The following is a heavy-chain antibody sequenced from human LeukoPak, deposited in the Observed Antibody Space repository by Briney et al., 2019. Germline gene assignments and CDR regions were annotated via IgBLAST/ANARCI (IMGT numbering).Heavy chain of an antibody. CDR2: ISSSSGDI. V-gene: IGHV3-48*01. D-gene: IGHD3-10*01. CDR3: ARDYYGAGSYPFDY. J-gene: IGHJ4*02. Sequence: GGSLRLSCAASGFTFSKYNMNWVRQAPGKGLEWVSYISSSSGDIYYTDSVKGRFTISRDNAKNSLYLQMNSLRADDTAVYYCARDYYGAGSYPFDYWGQGTWSPSPQ. CDR1: GFTFSKYN.